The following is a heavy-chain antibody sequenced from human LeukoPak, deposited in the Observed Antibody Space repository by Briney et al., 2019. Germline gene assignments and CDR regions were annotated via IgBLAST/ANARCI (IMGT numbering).Heavy chain of an antibody. CDR2: INAGNGNT. CDR3: ARWYSSNWSALSNWFDP. CDR1: GYTFTSYA. D-gene: IGHD6-13*01. J-gene: IGHJ5*02. V-gene: IGHV1-3*01. Sequence: ASVKVSCKASGYTFTSYAMHWVRQAPGQRLEWMGWINAGNGNTKYSQKFQGRVTITRDTSASTAYMELSSLRSEDTAVYYCARWYSSNWSALSNWFDPWGQGTLVTVSS.